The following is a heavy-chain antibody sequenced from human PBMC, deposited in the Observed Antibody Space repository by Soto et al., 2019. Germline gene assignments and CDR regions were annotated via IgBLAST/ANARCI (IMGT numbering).Heavy chain of an antibody. J-gene: IGHJ4*02. Sequence: GGSLRLSCAASGFTFISYAMTWVRQAPGKGLEWVSVISGCGLSTYYADSVKGRFTISRDNSKNTLYLQMNSLRAEDTAVYYCAKDSLSGNLGSWGQGTLVTAPQ. CDR1: GFTFISYA. V-gene: IGHV3-23*01. CDR2: ISGCGLST. CDR3: AKDSLSGNLGS. D-gene: IGHD1-26*01.